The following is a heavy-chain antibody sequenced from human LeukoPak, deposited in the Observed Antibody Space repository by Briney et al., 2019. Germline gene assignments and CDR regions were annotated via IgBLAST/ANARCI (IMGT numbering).Heavy chain of an antibody. CDR2: IIPIFGTA. D-gene: IGHD4-17*01. J-gene: IGHJ5*02. Sequence: IXWXXXAXGQGLEWMGRIIPIFGTANYAQKFQGRVTITTDESTSTAYMELSSLRSEDTAVYYCANGGDYVWFDPWGQGTLVTVSS. V-gene: IGHV1-69*05. CDR3: ANGGDYVWFDP.